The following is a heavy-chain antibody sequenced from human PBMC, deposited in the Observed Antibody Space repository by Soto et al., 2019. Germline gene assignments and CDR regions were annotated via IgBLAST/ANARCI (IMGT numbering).Heavy chain of an antibody. J-gene: IGHJ4*02. CDR1: GGSISSGDYF. CDR2: IYSTGST. D-gene: IGHD2-2*01. Sequence: QVQLQESGPGLVKSLQTLSLTCTVSGGSISSGDYFWSWIRQPPGKGLVWIGYIYSTGSTYYNPSLKSRVTISVDTSKNQFSLKLNSVTAADPTVYYCARRMPIDSYPFDYWGQGSLVTVSS. V-gene: IGHV4-30-4*01. CDR3: ARRMPIDSYPFDY.